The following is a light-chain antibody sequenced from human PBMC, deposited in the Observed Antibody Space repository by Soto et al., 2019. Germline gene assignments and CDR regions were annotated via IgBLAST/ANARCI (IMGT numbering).Light chain of an antibody. CDR2: GAS. J-gene: IGKJ4*01. V-gene: IGKV3-20*01. Sequence: PGESATLSCRASQTVSITYLTWYQQKPGQAPRLLIFGASKRATGIPDRFSGSGSGRDFTLTISGLEPEDFAVYYCQQYGRSVTFGGGTKVDIK. CDR3: QQYGRSVT. CDR1: QTVSITY.